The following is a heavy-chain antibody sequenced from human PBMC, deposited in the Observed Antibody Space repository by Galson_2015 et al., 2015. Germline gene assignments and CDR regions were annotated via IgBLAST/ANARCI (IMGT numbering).Heavy chain of an antibody. D-gene: IGHD2-8*01. Sequence: SVKVSCKAYGYVFTNYGISWVRQAPGQGLEWVGWISANSGNTDYPQKFQDRVTMTTDTSTTTVYMEPWSLGSDDTAVYYCARTTLDFTSGVCYEFWGQGTLVPVSS. J-gene: IGHJ4*02. CDR1: GYVFTNYG. CDR3: ARTTLDFTSGVCYEF. V-gene: IGHV1-18*01. CDR2: ISANSGNT.